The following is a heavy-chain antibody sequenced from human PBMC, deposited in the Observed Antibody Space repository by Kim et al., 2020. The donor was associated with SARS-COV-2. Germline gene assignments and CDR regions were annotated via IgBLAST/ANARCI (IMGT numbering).Heavy chain of an antibody. CDR3: ARGPIFGVVENWFDP. CDR2: IYYSGST. CDR1: GGSISSGGYY. J-gene: IGHJ5*02. V-gene: IGHV4-31*03. D-gene: IGHD3-3*01. Sequence: SETLSLTCTVSGGSISSGGYYWSWIRQHPGKGLEWIGYIYYSGSTYYNPSLKSRVTISVDTSKNQFSLKLSSVTAADTAVYYCARGPIFGVVENWFDPWGQGTLVTVSS.